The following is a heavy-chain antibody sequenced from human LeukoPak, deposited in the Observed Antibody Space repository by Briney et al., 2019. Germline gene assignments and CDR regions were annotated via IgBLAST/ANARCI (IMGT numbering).Heavy chain of an antibody. V-gene: IGHV4-59*01. Sequence: PSETLSLTCTVSSGSIVTYYWSWVRQPPGKGLEWIGYIHYSGSTNYNPSLKSRVTMSVDRSKNQFSLRMTSVTAVDTAAYYCARGGGYNRREEAFDFWGLGTMVTVSS. D-gene: IGHD1-14*01. CDR2: IHYSGST. CDR1: SGSIVTYY. J-gene: IGHJ3*01. CDR3: ARGGGYNRREEAFDF.